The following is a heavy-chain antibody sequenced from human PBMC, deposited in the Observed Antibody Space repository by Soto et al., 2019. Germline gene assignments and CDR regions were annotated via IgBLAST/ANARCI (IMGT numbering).Heavy chain of an antibody. CDR2: ISAANSDT. V-gene: IGHV1-18*01. CDR1: GYSFDSYG. D-gene: IGHD3-9*01. J-gene: IGHJ4*02. Sequence: ASVKVSCKASGYSFDSYGMNWVRQAPGQGLEWKGWISAANSDTKYAQNFHNRVALTIDTSTNTAYMELRSLRSDDTAIYYCARNEHSVLLPGLITWGQIWAQHYFNFWGQGTLVT. CDR3: ARNEHSVLLPGLITWGQIWAQHYFNF.